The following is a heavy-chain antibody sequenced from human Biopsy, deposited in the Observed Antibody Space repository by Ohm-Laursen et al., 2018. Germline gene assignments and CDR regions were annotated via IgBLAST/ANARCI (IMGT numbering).Heavy chain of an antibody. CDR2: IYPGGST. J-gene: IGHJ3*01. CDR1: GGDINNYY. Sequence: SETLSLTCNVSGGDINNYYWSWIRQPAGKGLEWIGRIYPGGSTNYNPSPKSRVTMSVDTSKKQLSLRLRSVTAADTAMHYCASVVLGPTNDAFDFWGQGTMVVVSS. CDR3: ASVVLGPTNDAFDF. D-gene: IGHD3-22*01. V-gene: IGHV4-4*07.